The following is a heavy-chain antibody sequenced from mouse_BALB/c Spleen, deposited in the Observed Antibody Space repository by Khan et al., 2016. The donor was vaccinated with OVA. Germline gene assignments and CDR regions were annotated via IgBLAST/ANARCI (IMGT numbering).Heavy chain of an antibody. V-gene: IGHV5-9-3*01. CDR2: ISSDGDYT. J-gene: IGHJ3*01. CDR3: ASSAYGNFAY. Sequence: EVKLVESGGGLVKPGGSLKLSCAASGFTFSTYAMSWVRQTPEKRLEWVATISSDGDYTYYPDNVTGRFTISRDNAKNTLYLQMSSRRSEDTAMYYWASSAYGNFAYWGQGTLVTVSA. CDR1: GFTFSTYA. D-gene: IGHD2-1*01.